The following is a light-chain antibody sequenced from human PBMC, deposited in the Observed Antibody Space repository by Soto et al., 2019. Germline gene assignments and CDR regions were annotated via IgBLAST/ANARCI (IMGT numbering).Light chain of an antibody. CDR3: MQTLKTWT. V-gene: IGKV2-28*01. J-gene: IGKJ1*01. CDR2: LGS. CDR1: QSLLHSNGYNY. Sequence: DIVMTQSPLSLPVTPGEPASISCRSSQSLLHSNGYNYLDWYLQRPGQSPQLLIYLGSNRSSGVPDRFNGSGSGTDFTLKVSRVEAEDVGVYYCMQTLKTWTFGQGTKVEIK.